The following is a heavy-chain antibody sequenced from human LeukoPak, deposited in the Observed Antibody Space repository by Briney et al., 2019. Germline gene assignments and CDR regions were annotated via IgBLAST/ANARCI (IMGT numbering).Heavy chain of an antibody. J-gene: IGHJ4*02. D-gene: IGHD5-18*01. V-gene: IGHV3-7*03. CDR3: ARPAGYGRGLDY. CDR1: GFTFSSYS. Sequence: GGSLRLSCAASGFTFSSYSMNWVRQAPGKGLEWVANIKQDGSEKYHVDSVKGRITISRDNAKNSLYLQMNSLRAEDTAVYYCARPAGYGRGLDYWGQGALVTVSS. CDR2: IKQDGSEK.